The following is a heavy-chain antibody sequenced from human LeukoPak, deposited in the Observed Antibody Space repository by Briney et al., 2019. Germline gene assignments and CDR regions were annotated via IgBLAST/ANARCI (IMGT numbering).Heavy chain of an antibody. Sequence: SETLSLTCAVYGGSFSGYYWSWIRQPPGKGLEWIGEINHSGSTNYNPSLKSRVTISVDTSKNQFSLELSSVTAADTAVYYCARDGRSTFDYWGQGTLVTVSS. D-gene: IGHD5/OR15-5a*01. CDR3: ARDGRSTFDY. CDR1: GGSFSGYY. V-gene: IGHV4-34*01. J-gene: IGHJ4*02. CDR2: INHSGST.